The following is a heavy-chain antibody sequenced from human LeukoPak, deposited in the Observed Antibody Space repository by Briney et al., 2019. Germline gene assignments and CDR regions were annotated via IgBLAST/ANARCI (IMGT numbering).Heavy chain of an antibody. CDR3: ASENRGSYDY. J-gene: IGHJ4*02. D-gene: IGHD1-14*01. CDR2: IYYSGST. Sequence: SETLSLTCTVSGGSISSYYWSWIRQPPGKGLEWIGYIYYSGSTNYNPSLKSRVTISVDTSKNQFSLKLSSVTAADTAVYYCASENRGSYDYWGQGTLVTVPS. CDR1: GGSISSYY. V-gene: IGHV4-59*01.